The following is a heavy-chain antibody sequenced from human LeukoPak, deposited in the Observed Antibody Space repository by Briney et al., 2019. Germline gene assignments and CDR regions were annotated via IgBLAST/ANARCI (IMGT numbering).Heavy chain of an antibody. CDR2: ISYDGSNK. V-gene: IGHV3-30*18. CDR1: GFTFSSYG. J-gene: IGHJ6*02. Sequence: PGGSLRLSCAASGFTFSSYGMHWVRQAPGKGLEWVAVISYDGSNKYYADSVKGRFTISRDNSKNTLYLQMNSLRAEDTAVYYCAKGISSYGYRVVYGMDVWGQGTTVTVSS. D-gene: IGHD5-18*01. CDR3: AKGISSYGYRVVYGMDV.